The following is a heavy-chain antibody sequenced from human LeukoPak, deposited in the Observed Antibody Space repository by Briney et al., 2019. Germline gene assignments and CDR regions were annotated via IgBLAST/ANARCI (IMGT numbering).Heavy chain of an antibody. Sequence: GASVKVSCKASGGTFSSYAISWVRQAPGQGLEWMGGIIPIFGTANYAQKFQGRVTITADESTSTAYMELSSLRSEDTAVYYCARWELGSGTPAGRRNYYYYGMDVWGQGTTVTVSS. D-gene: IGHD3-10*01. V-gene: IGHV1-69*13. CDR3: ARWELGSGTPAGRRNYYYYGMDV. CDR1: GGTFSSYA. CDR2: IIPIFGTA. J-gene: IGHJ6*02.